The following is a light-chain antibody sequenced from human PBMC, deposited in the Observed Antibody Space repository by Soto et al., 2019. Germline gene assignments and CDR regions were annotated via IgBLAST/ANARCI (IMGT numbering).Light chain of an antibody. CDR1: SSNIGNNY. J-gene: IGLJ2*01. Sequence: HSVLTQPPSVSAAPGQKVTISCSGSSSNIGNNYVSWYQQLPGTAPKLLIYDNNKRPSGIPDRFSGSKSGTSGTLGITGLQTGDEADYYCGTWDSSLSAVVFGGGTKLTVL. CDR2: DNN. CDR3: GTWDSSLSAVV. V-gene: IGLV1-51*01.